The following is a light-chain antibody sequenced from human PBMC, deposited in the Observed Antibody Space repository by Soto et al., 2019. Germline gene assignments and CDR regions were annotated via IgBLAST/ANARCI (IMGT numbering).Light chain of an antibody. V-gene: IGKV1-27*01. CDR1: QGISNY. CDR2: AAS. CDR3: QKYSSVPV. Sequence: DIQMTQSRSSLSASVGDRVTITCRASQGISNYVAWYQQKPGKPPKLLIYAASTLQSGVPSRFSGNGSGTDFTLTINSLQPVDVATYSCQKYSSVPVFGPGTKVDIK. J-gene: IGKJ3*01.